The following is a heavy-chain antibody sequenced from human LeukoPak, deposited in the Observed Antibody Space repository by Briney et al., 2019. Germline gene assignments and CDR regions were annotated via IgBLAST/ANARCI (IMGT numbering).Heavy chain of an antibody. Sequence: PGGSLRLSCAASGFTVSSNYMSWVRQSPGKGLEWVSRVSASGGRTYYADSVKGRFTISRDNSKNTLSLQMNNLRADDTAVYYCAKSYASGSFYDYWGQGTLVTVSS. CDR2: VSASGGRT. D-gene: IGHD3-10*01. CDR1: GFTVSSNY. V-gene: IGHV3-23*01. CDR3: AKSYASGSFYDY. J-gene: IGHJ4*02.